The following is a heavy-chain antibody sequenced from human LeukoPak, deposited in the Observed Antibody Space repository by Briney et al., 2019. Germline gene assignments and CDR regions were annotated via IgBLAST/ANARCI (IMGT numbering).Heavy chain of an antibody. CDR2: INEDGGGR. D-gene: IGHD3-3*01. CDR3: TRAPGTGPLTVRWSGPFDI. J-gene: IGHJ3*02. V-gene: IGHV3-7*01. CDR1: GFTFTSYW. Sequence: GGSLRLSCAASGFTFTSYWMTWVRQAPGKGLEWVANINEDGGGRYYVDPVKGRFTISRGNAKNSLDLQMNSLSAEDTAVYYCTRAPGTGPLTVRWSGPFDIWGQGTMVTVSS.